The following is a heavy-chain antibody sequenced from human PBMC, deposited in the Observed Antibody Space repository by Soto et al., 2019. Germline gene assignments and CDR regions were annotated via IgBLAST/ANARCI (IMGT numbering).Heavy chain of an antibody. CDR3: ARAISGYVT. D-gene: IGHD5-12*01. CDR2: INTGNGNT. J-gene: IGHJ5*02. V-gene: IGHV1-3*04. CDR1: GITSTTYA. Sequence: QVQLVQSGAEVKKPGASVKVSCKASGITSTTYAIHWVCQAPGQGLEWMGWINTGNGNTRYSQRFLGRVSLTTDTSASPASMDLSSLASEDTAVYYRARAISGYVTWGQGTLITVSS.